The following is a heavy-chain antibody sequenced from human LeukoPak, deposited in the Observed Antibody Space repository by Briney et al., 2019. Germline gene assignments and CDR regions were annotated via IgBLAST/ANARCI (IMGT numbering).Heavy chain of an antibody. V-gene: IGHV3-49*04. CDR3: TRDNWDFDD. J-gene: IGHJ4*02. D-gene: IGHD1-1*01. Sequence: GGSLRLSCTASGFTFGDFAMSWVRQAPGKGLEWVGFIRSKAYRGKTEYAGSVKGRFTISSDDSQSMDYLKMNSLNTEDTAVYYCTRDNWDFDDWGKGTMVTVSS. CDR1: GFTFGDFA. CDR2: IRSKAYRGKT.